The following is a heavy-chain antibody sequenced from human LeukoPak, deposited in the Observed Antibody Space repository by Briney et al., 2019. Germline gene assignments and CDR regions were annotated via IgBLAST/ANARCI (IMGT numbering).Heavy chain of an antibody. CDR1: GFTFSSYA. CDR2: ITGSGGGT. Sequence: GGSLRLSCAASGFTFSSYAMSWVRQAPGKGLEWVSAITGSGGGTYYADSVKGRFTISRDNSKNTVYLQMNSLRAEDTAVYYCAKTTNYFDYWGQGTLVTVSS. J-gene: IGHJ4*02. V-gene: IGHV3-23*01. D-gene: IGHD1-14*01. CDR3: AKTTNYFDY.